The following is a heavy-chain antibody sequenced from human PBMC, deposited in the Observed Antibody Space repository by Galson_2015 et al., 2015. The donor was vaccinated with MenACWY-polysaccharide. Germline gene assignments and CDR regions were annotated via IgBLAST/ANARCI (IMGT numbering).Heavy chain of an antibody. CDR1: GGSISSYY. CDR2: IYTSGST. J-gene: IGHJ4*02. Sequence: ETLSLTCTVSGGSISSYYWSWIRQPAGKGLEWIGRIYTSGSTNYNPSLKSRVTMSVDTSKNQFSLKLSSVTAADTAVYYCASTPYYYDSSGYYHPPDYWGQGTPVTVSS. V-gene: IGHV4-4*07. CDR3: ASTPYYYDSSGYYHPPDY. D-gene: IGHD3-22*01.